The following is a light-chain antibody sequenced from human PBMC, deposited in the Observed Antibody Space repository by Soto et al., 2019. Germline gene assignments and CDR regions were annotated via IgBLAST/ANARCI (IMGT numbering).Light chain of an antibody. J-gene: IGKJ2*01. CDR3: QQYNDWPPKYT. V-gene: IGKV3-15*01. CDR2: GAS. CDR1: QSVSDN. Sequence: EIVMTQSPATLSVSPGERATLSYRASQSVSDNLAWYQQKPGQAPRLLIYGASTRATGIPGRFSGSGSGTDFTLTISSLQSEDSAVYYCQQYNDWPPKYTFGQGTKLEIK.